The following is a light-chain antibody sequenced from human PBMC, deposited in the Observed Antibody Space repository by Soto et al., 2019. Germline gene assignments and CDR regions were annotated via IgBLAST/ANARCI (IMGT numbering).Light chain of an antibody. Sequence: QSALTQPASVSGSPGQSITISCTGTSSDVGGYNYVSWYQQHPGKAPKLMICEVSNRPSGISNRFSGSKSGNTASLTISGLQAEDEADYYCSSYTSSSTMVFGGGTNVTVL. V-gene: IGLV2-14*01. CDR2: EVS. CDR1: SSDVGGYNY. J-gene: IGLJ2*01. CDR3: SSYTSSSTMV.